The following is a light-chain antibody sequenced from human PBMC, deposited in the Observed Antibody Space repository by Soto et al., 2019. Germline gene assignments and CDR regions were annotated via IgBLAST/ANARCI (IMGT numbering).Light chain of an antibody. CDR2: GAS. CDR3: HQRSSWPRGT. V-gene: IGKV3D-20*02. CDR1: QSVSSNY. Sequence: ESVLTQSPGTLSLSPGERATLSCRASQSVSSNYLAWYQQKPGQAPRLLIYGASTRATGIPDRFSGSGSGTDFTLTISSLEPEDFAVYYCHQRSSWPRGTFGQGTKVDIK. J-gene: IGKJ1*01.